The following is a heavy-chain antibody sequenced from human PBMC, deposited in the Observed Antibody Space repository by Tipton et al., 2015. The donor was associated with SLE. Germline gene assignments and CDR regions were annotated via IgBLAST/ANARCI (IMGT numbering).Heavy chain of an antibody. CDR1: GFSVSSNH. Sequence: SLRLSCAASGFSVSSNHMSWVRQAPGKGLEWVSLLYGAAETYNADSVKGRFTISRDNSKSTLYLQMNNVRVEDTALYYCTRGIDPGSSRISDYWGQGTMVSVSS. CDR2: LYGAAET. D-gene: IGHD2-15*01. CDR3: TRGIDPGSSRISDY. V-gene: IGHV3-53*01. J-gene: IGHJ4*02.